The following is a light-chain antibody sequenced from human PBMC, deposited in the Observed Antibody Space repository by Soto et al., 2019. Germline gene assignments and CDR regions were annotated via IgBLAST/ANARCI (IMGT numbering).Light chain of an antibody. CDR2: EVI. CDR3: SSYTSSITLI. Sequence: QSALTQPASVSGSPGQSITISCTGTSSDIGDYNYVSWYQQHPGKAPKLLIYEVINRPSGVSNRFSGSKSGNTASLTISGLQAEDEADYYCSSYTSSITLIFGGGTKLTVL. V-gene: IGLV2-14*01. CDR1: SSDIGDYNY. J-gene: IGLJ2*01.